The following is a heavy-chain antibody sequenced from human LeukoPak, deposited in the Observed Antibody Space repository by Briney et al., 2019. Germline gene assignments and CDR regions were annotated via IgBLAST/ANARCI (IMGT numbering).Heavy chain of an antibody. CDR3: WSRMVIFGVVDIDY. Sequence: VKPSATLSLTCTVSGGSISSSSYYWGWIRQPPGKGLEWIGSIYYSGSTYYNPSLKSRVTISVDTSKNQFSLKLSSVTAADTAVYYCWSRMVIFGVVDIDYWGQGTLVTVSS. CDR1: GGSISSSSYY. V-gene: IGHV4-39*07. J-gene: IGHJ4*02. D-gene: IGHD3-3*01. CDR2: IYYSGST.